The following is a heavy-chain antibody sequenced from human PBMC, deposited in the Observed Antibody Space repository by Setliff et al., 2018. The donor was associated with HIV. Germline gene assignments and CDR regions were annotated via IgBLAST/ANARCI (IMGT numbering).Heavy chain of an antibody. J-gene: IGHJ6*03. CDR2: IFDSGST. Sequence: SETLSLTCTVSGGSISSTSYYWGWIRQPPGKGLEWIGIIFDSGSTYYNPSLRGRVTISVDTSKSQFSLRLSSVTAADTAVYYCARLPARITTAGYYYYVDIWGKGTTVTVSS. D-gene: IGHD6-25*01. V-gene: IGHV4-39*01. CDR3: ARLPARITTAGYYYYVDI. CDR1: GGSISSTSYY.